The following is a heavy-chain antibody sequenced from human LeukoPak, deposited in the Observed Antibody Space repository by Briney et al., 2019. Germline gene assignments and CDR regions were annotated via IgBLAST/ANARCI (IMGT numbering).Heavy chain of an antibody. Sequence: GASVKVSCKASGYTFTSYGISWVRQAPGQGLGWMGWISAYNGNTNYAQMVQGRVTMTTDTSTSTANMELRSLKSDETAVYYGARDVNTSMAYYFDCWGQGTLVTVSS. J-gene: IGHJ4*02. CDR3: ARDVNTSMAYYFDC. CDR2: ISAYNGNT. D-gene: IGHD5-18*01. V-gene: IGHV1-18*01. CDR1: GYTFTSYG.